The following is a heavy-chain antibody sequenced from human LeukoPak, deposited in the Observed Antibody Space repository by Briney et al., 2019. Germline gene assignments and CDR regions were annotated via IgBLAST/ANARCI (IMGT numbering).Heavy chain of an antibody. CDR3: AKGSRPYYDILTGYSSPWYFDL. Sequence: GGSLRLSCEASGFTVSSNYMNWVRQAPGKGLEWVSAISGSGGSTYYADSVKGRFTISRDNSKNTLYLQMNSLRAEDTAVYYCAKGSRPYYDILTGYSSPWYFDLWGRGTLVTVSS. CDR2: ISGSGGST. D-gene: IGHD3-9*01. J-gene: IGHJ2*01. CDR1: GFTVSSNY. V-gene: IGHV3-23*01.